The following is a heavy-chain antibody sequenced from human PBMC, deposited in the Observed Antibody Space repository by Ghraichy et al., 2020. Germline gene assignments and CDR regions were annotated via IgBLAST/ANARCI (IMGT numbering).Heavy chain of an antibody. J-gene: IGHJ4*02. CDR1: GGSFSGYY. V-gene: IGHV4-34*01. Sequence: SETLSLTCAVYGGSFSGYYWIWIRQPPGKGLEWIGEINNSGSTNYNPSLKSRVTISVDTSKNQFSLTLNSVTAADSAMYYCARSLGVGKYIMTYGGQGTLVTVSS. D-gene: IGHD3-3*01. CDR2: INNSGST. CDR3: ARSLGVGKYIMTY.